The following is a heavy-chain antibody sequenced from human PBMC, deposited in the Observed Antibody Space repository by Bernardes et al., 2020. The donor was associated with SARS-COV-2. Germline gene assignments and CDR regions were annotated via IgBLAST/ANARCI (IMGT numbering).Heavy chain of an antibody. Sequence: GALLLTCAASGFTLSGSAMHWVRQASGTGLEWVGRIRSKANSSATAYAASVKGRFTISRDDSKNTAYLQMNSLKTEDTAVYYCTQGRFDPWGQGTLVTGSS. CDR2: IRSKANSSAT. J-gene: IGHJ5*02. CDR3: TQGRFDP. CDR1: GFTLSGSA. V-gene: IGHV3-73*01.